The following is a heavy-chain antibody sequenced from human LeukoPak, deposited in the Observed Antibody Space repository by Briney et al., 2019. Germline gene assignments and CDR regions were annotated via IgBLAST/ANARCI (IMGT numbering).Heavy chain of an antibody. CDR2: MHHSGST. CDR1: GYSISSDYH. CDR3: ARDRSYYTFDY. D-gene: IGHD3-10*01. J-gene: IGHJ4*02. V-gene: IGHV4-38-2*02. Sequence: PSETLSLTCAVSGYSISSDYHWGWIRQPPGKGLERIGAMHHSGSTYYNPSLKSRVTISVDTSKNQVSLKLNSVTAADTAVYYCARDRSYYTFDYWGQGTLVIVSA.